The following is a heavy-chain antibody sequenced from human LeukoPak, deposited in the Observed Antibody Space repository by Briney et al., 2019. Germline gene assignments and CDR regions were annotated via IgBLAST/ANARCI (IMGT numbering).Heavy chain of an antibody. V-gene: IGHV3-74*01. CDR3: ARVEGEWDYFDY. D-gene: IGHD3-10*01. CDR2: ISSDGSTT. Sequence: GGSLRLSCAASGFSFNSYWMHWVRQVPGKGLVWVSRISSDGSTTSYADSVKGRFTISRDNAKNTLYLQMNSLRAEDTAVYYCARVEGEWDYFDYWGQGTLVTVSS. CDR1: GFSFNSYW. J-gene: IGHJ4*02.